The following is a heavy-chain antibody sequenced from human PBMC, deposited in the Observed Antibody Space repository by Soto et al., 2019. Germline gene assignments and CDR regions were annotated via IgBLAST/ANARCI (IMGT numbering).Heavy chain of an antibody. J-gene: IGHJ4*02. D-gene: IGHD3-22*01. CDR1: GYTFTNFG. Sequence: ASVKVSCKASGYTFTNFGISWVRQAPGQGLEWMGWISAYNGNTNYAQNFQGRVTMTTDTSTSTAYMELRSLRSDDTAVYYCARAIGYYDSSGYDYWGQGTLVTVSS. CDR2: ISAYNGNT. CDR3: ARAIGYYDSSGYDY. V-gene: IGHV1-18*01.